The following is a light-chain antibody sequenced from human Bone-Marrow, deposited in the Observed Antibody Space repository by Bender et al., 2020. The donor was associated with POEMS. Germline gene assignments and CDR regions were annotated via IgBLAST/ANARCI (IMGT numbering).Light chain of an antibody. Sequence: QSALTQPASVSGSPGQSITISCTGTSSDVGGYNYVSWFQQHPGKAPKLMITDVSTRPSGVSSRFSGSKSGNTASLTISGLQAEDEADYYCCSYADSSTLVLGTGTKVTVL. J-gene: IGLJ1*01. CDR1: SSDVGGYNY. CDR2: DVS. CDR3: CSYADSSTLV. V-gene: IGLV2-14*01.